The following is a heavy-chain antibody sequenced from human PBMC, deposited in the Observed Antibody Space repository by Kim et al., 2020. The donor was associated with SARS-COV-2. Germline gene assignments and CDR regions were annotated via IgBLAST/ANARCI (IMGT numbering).Heavy chain of an antibody. J-gene: IGHJ4*02. D-gene: IGHD6-13*01. Sequence: AAPGKGRFTISRDDSKNTLYLQMNSLKTEDTAVYYCTTESGIAAAPTPDYWGQGTLVTVSS. V-gene: IGHV3-15*01. CDR3: TTESGIAAAPTPDY.